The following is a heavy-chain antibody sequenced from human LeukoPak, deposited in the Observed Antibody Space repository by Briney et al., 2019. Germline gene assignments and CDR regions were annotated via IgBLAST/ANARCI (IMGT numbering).Heavy chain of an antibody. V-gene: IGHV3-49*04. Sequence: PGGSLRLSCTASGFTFGDYAMSWVRQAPGKGLEWGGFIRSKLYGGATEYAASVKGRFTISRDDSKSIAYLQMNSLKTEDTAVYYCTTEGGRSFYFDYWGQGTLVTVSS. D-gene: IGHD3-16*02. CDR1: GFTFGDYA. CDR3: TTEGGRSFYFDY. J-gene: IGHJ4*02. CDR2: IRSKLYGGAT.